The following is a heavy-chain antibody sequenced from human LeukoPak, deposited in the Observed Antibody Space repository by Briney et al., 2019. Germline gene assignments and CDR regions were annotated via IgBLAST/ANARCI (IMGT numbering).Heavy chain of an antibody. V-gene: IGHV1-69*13. CDR3: AKDLGDYGSGSYYNDYYYYYGMDV. J-gene: IGHJ6*02. Sequence: ASVKVSCKASGGTFSSYAISWVRQAPGQGLEWMGGIIPIFGTANYAQKFQGRVTITADESTSTAYMELSSLRSEDTAVYYCAKDLGDYGSGSYYNDYYYYYGMDVWGQGTTVTVSS. CDR1: GGTFSSYA. D-gene: IGHD3-10*01. CDR2: IIPIFGTA.